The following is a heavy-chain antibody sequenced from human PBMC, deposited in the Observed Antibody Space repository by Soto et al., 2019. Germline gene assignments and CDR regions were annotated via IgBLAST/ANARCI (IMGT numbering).Heavy chain of an antibody. CDR1: GDSISNSRW. CDR2: IFHSGDN. CDR3: AYSTGWYRHDV. J-gene: IGHJ3*01. D-gene: IGHD6-19*01. V-gene: IGHV4-4*02. Sequence: QVQLQESGPGLVKPSGTLSLTCAVSGDSISNSRWWTWVRQPPGKGLEWIGDIFHSGDNNYNPSLKSRVFISVDKSQNQFSLKVSSVTAADTAVYYCAYSTGWYRHDVWGQGTLVTVSS.